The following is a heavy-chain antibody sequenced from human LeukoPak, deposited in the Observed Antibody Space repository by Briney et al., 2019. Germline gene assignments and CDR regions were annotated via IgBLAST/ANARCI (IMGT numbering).Heavy chain of an antibody. D-gene: IGHD3-3*01. J-gene: IGHJ5*02. Sequence: PSETLSLTCTVSGGSISSYYWSWIRQPPGKGLEWIGYVFYTGSTDYSPSLKSRVTMSVDTSKNQFSLKLNSVTAADTAVYYCARGTVFGVATNWFDPWGQGTLVTVSS. CDR2: VFYTGST. CDR3: ARGTVFGVATNWFDP. V-gene: IGHV4-59*01. CDR1: GGSISSYY.